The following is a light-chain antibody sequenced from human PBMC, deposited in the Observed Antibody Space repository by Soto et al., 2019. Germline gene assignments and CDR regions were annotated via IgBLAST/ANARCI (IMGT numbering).Light chain of an antibody. CDR3: QQYGDWPLT. CDR2: ATS. CDR1: QSVGNN. V-gene: IGKV3-15*01. J-gene: IGKJ4*01. Sequence: EIVVTQSPATLSVSPGERATLSCRASQSVGNNFAWYQQKPGQAPRLLIFATSTRATGVPARFSGSGSGTVFTITISSLQSEDFAVYYCQQYGDWPLTFGGGAKVEIE.